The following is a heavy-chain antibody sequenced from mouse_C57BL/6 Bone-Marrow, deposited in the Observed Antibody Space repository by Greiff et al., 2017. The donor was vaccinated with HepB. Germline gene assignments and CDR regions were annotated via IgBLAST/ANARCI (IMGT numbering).Heavy chain of an antibody. CDR2: ISDGGSYT. D-gene: IGHD4-1*02. CDR3: AREGQLGRGFAY. J-gene: IGHJ3*01. CDR1: GFTFSSYA. Sequence: EVQLQESGGGLVKPGGSLKLSCAASGFTFSSYAMSCVRQTPEKRLEWVATISDGGSYTYYPDNVKGRFTISRDNAKNNLYLQMSHLKSEDTAMYYCAREGQLGRGFAYWGQGTLVTVSA. V-gene: IGHV5-4*01.